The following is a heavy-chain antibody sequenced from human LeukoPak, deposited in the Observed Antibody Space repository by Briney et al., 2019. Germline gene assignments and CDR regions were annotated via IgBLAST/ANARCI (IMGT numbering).Heavy chain of an antibody. Sequence: GSSVKVSCKASGGTFSSYAISWVRQAPGQGLEWMGRIIPILGIANYAQKFQGRVTITADKSTSTAYRELSSLRSEDTAVYYCARSMVRGLYYYYGMDVWGQGTTVTVSS. CDR3: ARSMVRGLYYYYGMDV. D-gene: IGHD3-10*01. CDR2: IIPILGIA. V-gene: IGHV1-69*04. J-gene: IGHJ6*02. CDR1: GGTFSSYA.